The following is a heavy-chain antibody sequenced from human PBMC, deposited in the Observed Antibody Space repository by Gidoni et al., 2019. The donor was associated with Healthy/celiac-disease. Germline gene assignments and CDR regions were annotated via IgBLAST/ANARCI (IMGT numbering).Heavy chain of an antibody. V-gene: IGHV4-59*08. Sequence: QVQLQESGPGPVKPAETLSLTCTASGGPISSYYWSWIRPPPGKGLEWIGYIYYSGSPNYNPSLKSRVTISVDTSKNQFSLKLSSVPAADTAVYYCARHPYPSVAAAGLDYWGQGTLVTVSS. CDR3: ARHPYPSVAAAGLDY. CDR1: GGPISSYY. J-gene: IGHJ4*02. CDR2: IYYSGSP. D-gene: IGHD6-13*01.